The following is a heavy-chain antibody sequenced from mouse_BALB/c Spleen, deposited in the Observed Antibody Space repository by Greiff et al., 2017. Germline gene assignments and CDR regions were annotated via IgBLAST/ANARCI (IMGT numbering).Heavy chain of an antibody. J-gene: IGHJ2*01. CDR1: GYTFTSYW. CDR3: ARRGYGYFDY. V-gene: IGHV1S81*02. Sequence: QVQLKQPGAELVKPGASVKLSCKASGYTFTSYWMHWVKQRPGQGLEWIGEINPSNGRTNYNEKFKSKATLTVDKSSSTAYMQLSSLTSEDSAVYYCARRGYGYFDYWGQGTTLTVSS. D-gene: IGHD3-1*01. CDR2: INPSNGRT.